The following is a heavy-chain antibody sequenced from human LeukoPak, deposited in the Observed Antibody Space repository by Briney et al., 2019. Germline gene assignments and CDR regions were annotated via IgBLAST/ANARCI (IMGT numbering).Heavy chain of an antibody. J-gene: IGHJ6*03. V-gene: IGHV1-2*02. CDR2: INPNHGDT. CDR3: ASKSSSGWPYYYYYYMDV. D-gene: IGHD6-19*01. CDR1: GYTFTSYG. Sequence: ASVKVSCKASGYTFTSYGISWVRQAPGQGLEWMGWINPNHGDTNYAQKFQDRVSMTRDTSISTAYMHLSRLRSADTAAYYCASKSSSGWPYYYYYYMDVWGKGTTVTVSS.